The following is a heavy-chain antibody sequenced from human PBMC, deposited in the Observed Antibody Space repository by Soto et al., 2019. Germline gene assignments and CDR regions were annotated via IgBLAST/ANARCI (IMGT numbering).Heavy chain of an antibody. V-gene: IGHV3-48*03. CDR3: ARDTGRASADL. CDR1: GFTFSYYE. J-gene: IGHJ5*02. D-gene: IGHD6-13*01. CDR2: ISHTDRLT. Sequence: EVQLAESGGDLVQPGGSLRLSCVGSGFTFSYYEMNWVRQAPGKGLERVAFISHTDRLTHYPDSVKGRFTISRDNAQNLMDLELTRPRVGDTGVYYFARDTGRASADLWGQGTLVTLSS.